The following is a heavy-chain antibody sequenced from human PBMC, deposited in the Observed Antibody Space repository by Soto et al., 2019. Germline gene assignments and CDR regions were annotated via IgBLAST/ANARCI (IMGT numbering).Heavy chain of an antibody. Sequence: SVKVSCKASRGTFSSYAISWVRQAPGQGLEWMGGIIPIFGTANYAQKFQGRVTITADESTSTAYMELSSLRSEDTAVYYRARGILEMATIPPFGYWGQGTLVTVSA. V-gene: IGHV1-69*13. CDR1: RGTFSSYA. D-gene: IGHD5-12*01. CDR3: ARGILEMATIPPFGY. CDR2: IIPIFGTA. J-gene: IGHJ4*02.